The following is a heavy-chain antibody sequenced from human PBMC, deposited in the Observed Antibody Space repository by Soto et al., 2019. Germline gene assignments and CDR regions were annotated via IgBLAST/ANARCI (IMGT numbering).Heavy chain of an antibody. Sequence: QVQLVESGGGVVQPGRSLRLSCAASGFTFSNYAMHWVRQAPGKGLEWVAAILSDEINKYSADSVEGRFTISRANSKNTPYLQMNRLRREVTAGYYCALIATAGGGDAFDFWGQGTMVTVSS. CDR2: ILSDEINK. V-gene: IGHV3-30-3*01. CDR3: ALIATAGGGDAFDF. CDR1: GFTFSNYA. J-gene: IGHJ3*01. D-gene: IGHD6-13*01.